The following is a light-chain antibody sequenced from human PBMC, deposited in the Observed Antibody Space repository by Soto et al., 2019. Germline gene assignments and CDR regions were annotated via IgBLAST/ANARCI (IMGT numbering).Light chain of an antibody. CDR2: AVS. V-gene: IGLV2-11*01. J-gene: IGLJ3*02. CDR3: FSYTASHTWV. CDR1: NSDVGAYNF. Sequence: QSALTQPRSVSGSPGQSVTISCTGTNSDVGAYNFISWYQQLPGKAPKLMISAVSQRPSGVPDRFSGSKSGNTASLTISGLQAEDEGDYYCFSYTASHTWVFGGGTKL.